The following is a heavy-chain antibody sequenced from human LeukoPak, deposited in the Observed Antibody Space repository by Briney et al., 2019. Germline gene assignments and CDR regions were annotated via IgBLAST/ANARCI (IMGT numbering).Heavy chain of an antibody. CDR1: GYTFTSYG. D-gene: IGHD1-1*01. CDR3: ARATIQTLADY. Sequence: ASVKVSCKASGYTFTSYGISWVRRAPGQGLEWMGWISAYNGNTNYAQKLQGRVTMTTDTSTSTAYMELRSLRSDGTAVYYCARATIQTLADYWGQGTLVTVSS. CDR2: ISAYNGNT. V-gene: IGHV1-18*01. J-gene: IGHJ4*02.